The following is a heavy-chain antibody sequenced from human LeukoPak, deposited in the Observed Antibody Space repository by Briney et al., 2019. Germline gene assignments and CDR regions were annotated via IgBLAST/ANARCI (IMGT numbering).Heavy chain of an antibody. Sequence: PSETLSLTCTVSGGSISSGGYYWSWIRQHPGKGLEWIGYIYCSGSTYYNPSLKSRVTISVDTSKNQFSLKLSSVTAADTAVYYCAGVLYGYEPNFDCWGQGTLVTVSS. J-gene: IGHJ4*02. CDR1: GGSISSGGYY. D-gene: IGHD4-17*01. CDR3: AGVLYGYEPNFDC. V-gene: IGHV4-31*03. CDR2: IYCSGST.